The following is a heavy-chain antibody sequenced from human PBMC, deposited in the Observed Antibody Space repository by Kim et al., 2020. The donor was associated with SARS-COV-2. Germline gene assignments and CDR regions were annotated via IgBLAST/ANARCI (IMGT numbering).Heavy chain of an antibody. CDR1: GGSITTNY. Sequence: SETLSLTCTVSGGSITTNYWSWIRQPPGNGLEWIGCIYYSASTYYAPSLKSRVTISVDTSKNQFSLKRTSVTAADTAVYYCARINSGRYSTRFDDWVEG. V-gene: IGHV4-59*01. CDR2: IYYSAST. D-gene: IGHD1-26*01. J-gene: IGHJ4*02. CDR3: ARINSGRYSTRFDD.